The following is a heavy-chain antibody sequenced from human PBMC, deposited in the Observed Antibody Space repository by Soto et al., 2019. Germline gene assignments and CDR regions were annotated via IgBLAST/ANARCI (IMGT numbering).Heavy chain of an antibody. J-gene: IGHJ4*02. CDR3: AKGLCGDCYYYFDY. CDR2: ISGSAGST. Sequence: GGSLRLSCAASGFTFSSYAMSWVRQAPGKGLEWVSSISGSAGSTYYADSVKGRFTISRDNSKNTLYLQLNSLRVEDTAVYYCAKGLCGDCYYYFDYWGQGTLVTVSS. D-gene: IGHD2-21*02. V-gene: IGHV3-23*01. CDR1: GFTFSSYA.